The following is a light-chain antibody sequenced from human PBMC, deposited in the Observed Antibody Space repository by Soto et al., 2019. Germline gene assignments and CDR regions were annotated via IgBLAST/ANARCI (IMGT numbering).Light chain of an antibody. CDR2: RNN. CDR3: AAWDDSLSGRGV. J-gene: IGLJ2*01. Sequence: QSLLTQRPSASGTPGQRLTISCSGSSSNIGSNYVYWYQQLPGTAPKLLIYRNNQRPSGVPDRFSGSKSGTSASLAISGLRSEDEADYYCAAWDDSLSGRGVFGGGTKLTVL. CDR1: SSNIGSNY. V-gene: IGLV1-47*01.